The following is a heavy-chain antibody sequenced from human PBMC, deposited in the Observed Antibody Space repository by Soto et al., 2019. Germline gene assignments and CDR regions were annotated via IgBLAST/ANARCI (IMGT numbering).Heavy chain of an antibody. CDR1: GGTFSSYA. CDR2: IIPIFGTA. D-gene: IGHD3-10*01. V-gene: IGHV1-69*06. CDR3: ASNPYGSRYYYGMDV. J-gene: IGHJ6*02. Sequence: SVKVSCKASGGTFSSYAISWVRQAPGQGLEWMGGIIPIFGTANYAQKFQGRVTITADKSTSTAYMELSSLRSEDTAVYYCASNPYGSRYYYGMDVWGQGTTVTVS.